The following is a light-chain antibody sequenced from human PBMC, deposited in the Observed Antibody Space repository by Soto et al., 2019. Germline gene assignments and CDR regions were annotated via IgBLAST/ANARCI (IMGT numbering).Light chain of an antibody. V-gene: IGLV2-14*01. J-gene: IGLJ2*01. CDR3: SSYTSSTTSVV. CDR2: EVS. CDR1: SXDVGTYDD. Sequence: QSVLTQPASVSASPGQSFTISCTGTSXDVGTYDDVSWYRQHPGKAPRLLIYEVSNRPSGISNRFSGSKSGNTASLTISGLQAEDEADYYCSSYTSSTTSVVFGGGTKVTVL.